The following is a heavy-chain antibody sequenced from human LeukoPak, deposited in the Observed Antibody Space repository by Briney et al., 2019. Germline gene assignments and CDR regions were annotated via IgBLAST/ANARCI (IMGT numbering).Heavy chain of an antibody. CDR3: ASSNPAGSSWRPFDN. CDR2: ISGSGGST. V-gene: IGHV3-23*01. CDR1: GFTFSSYA. Sequence: GGSLRLSCAASGFTFSSYAMSWVRQAPGKGLEWVSAISGSGGSTYYAGSVKGRFTISRDNSKNTLYLQMNNLRGEDTAVYYCASSNPAGSSWRPFDNWGQGTLVTVSS. D-gene: IGHD6-13*01. J-gene: IGHJ4*02.